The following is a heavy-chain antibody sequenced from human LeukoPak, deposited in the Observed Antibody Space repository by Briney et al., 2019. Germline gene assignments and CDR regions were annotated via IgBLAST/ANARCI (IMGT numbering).Heavy chain of an antibody. CDR3: ARTYSSGWYISPDY. CDR1: GGSISSSSYY. D-gene: IGHD6-19*01. CDR2: IYYSGST. V-gene: IGHV4-39*01. Sequence: PSETLSLTCTVSGGSISSSSYYWGWIRQPPGKGLEWTGSIYYSGSTYYNPSLKSRVTISVDTSKNQFSLKLSSVTAADTAVYYCARTYSSGWYISPDYWGQGTLVTVSS. J-gene: IGHJ4*02.